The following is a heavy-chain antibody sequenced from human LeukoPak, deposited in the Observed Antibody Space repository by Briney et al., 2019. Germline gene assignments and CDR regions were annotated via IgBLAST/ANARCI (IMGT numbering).Heavy chain of an antibody. CDR2: IIVGSGKT. D-gene: IGHD1-26*01. CDR1: GFTFSNSA. J-gene: IGHJ4*02. V-gene: IGHV1-58*02. Sequence: GASVKVSCKASGFTFSNSAMQWVRRARGQRLEWIGWIIVGSGKTHYAQNFQERVTITRDMSTNTAYMELNSLRSEDTAVYYCAAELYSGSYGRCCSFAFWGQGTLVTVSS. CDR3: AAELYSGSYGRCCSFAF.